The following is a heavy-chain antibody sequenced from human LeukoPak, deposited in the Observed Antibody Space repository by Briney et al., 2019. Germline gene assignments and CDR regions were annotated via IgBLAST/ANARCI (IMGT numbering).Heavy chain of an antibody. Sequence: GGSLRLSCAASGFTFSSYWMSWFRQAPGKGLEWVANIKQDGSEKYYVGSVKGRFTISRDNAKNSLYLQMNSLRAEDTAVYYCARESPKTVYYYDSSGSYMGAFDIWGQGTMVTVSS. J-gene: IGHJ3*02. CDR2: IKQDGSEK. CDR3: ARESPKTVYYYDSSGSYMGAFDI. D-gene: IGHD3-22*01. V-gene: IGHV3-7*01. CDR1: GFTFSSYW.